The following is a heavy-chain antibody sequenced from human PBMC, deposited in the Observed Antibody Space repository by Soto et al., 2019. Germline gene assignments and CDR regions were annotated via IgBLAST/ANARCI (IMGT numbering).Heavy chain of an antibody. J-gene: IGHJ6*02. CDR1: GYTFINYY. CDR2: FNPSSGST. CDR3: ARERTYYDILTGYWNPYYYYGMDV. V-gene: IGHV1-46*01. D-gene: IGHD3-9*01. Sequence: ASVKVSCKASGYTFINYYIHWVRQAPGQGLEWMGIFNPSSGSTSYAQKFQGRVTMTRDTSTSTVYMELSSLRSEDTAVYYCARERTYYDILTGYWNPYYYYGMDVWGQGTTVTVSS.